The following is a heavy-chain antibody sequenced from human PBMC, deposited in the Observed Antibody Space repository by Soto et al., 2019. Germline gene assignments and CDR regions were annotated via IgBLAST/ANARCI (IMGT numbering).Heavy chain of an antibody. D-gene: IGHD3-16*01. CDR2: MNPSSGDS. CDR1: GYPFTAFD. V-gene: IGHV1-8*01. Sequence: QVQLVQSGAEVKKPGASVKVSCEASGYPFTAFDINWVRQAAGQGLEWMGWMNPSSGDSAFAQRFQDRITMTRTTSISTTYMELSRLTSDDTAVYYCVRQAGGVATPGDDYWGQGTLVTVSS. CDR3: VRQAGGVATPGDDY. J-gene: IGHJ4*02.